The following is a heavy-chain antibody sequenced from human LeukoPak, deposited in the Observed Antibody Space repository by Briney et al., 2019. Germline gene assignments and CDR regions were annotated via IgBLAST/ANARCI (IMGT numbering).Heavy chain of an antibody. CDR1: GGSFSGYY. D-gene: IGHD4-23*01. CDR2: INHSGST. Sequence: SETLSLTCAVYGGSFSGYYWSWIRQPPGKGLEWIGEINHSGSTNYNPSLKNRVTIPVDTSKNQFSLKLSSVTAADTAVYYCATTTVVTPGGGFDYWGQGTLVTVSS. CDR3: ATTTVVTPGGGFDY. J-gene: IGHJ4*02. V-gene: IGHV4-34*01.